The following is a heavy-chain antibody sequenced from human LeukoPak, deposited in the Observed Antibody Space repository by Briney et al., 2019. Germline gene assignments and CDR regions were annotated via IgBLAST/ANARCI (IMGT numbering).Heavy chain of an antibody. V-gene: IGHV4-39*07. CDR2: IYYSGST. J-gene: IGHJ3*02. Sequence: SETLSLTCTVSGGSISSSSYYWGWIRQPPGKGLEWIGSIYYSGSTYYNPSLKSRVTISVDTSKNQFSLKLSSVTAADTAVYYCARIVMVITSDDAFDIWGQGTMVTVSS. D-gene: IGHD3-22*01. CDR3: ARIVMVITSDDAFDI. CDR1: GGSISSSSYY.